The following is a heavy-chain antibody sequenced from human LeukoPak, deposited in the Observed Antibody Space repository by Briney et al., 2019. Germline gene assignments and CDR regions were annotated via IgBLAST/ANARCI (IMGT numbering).Heavy chain of an antibody. CDR2: IRSKASSYAT. CDR3: IRYRMLTGNDYN. J-gene: IGHJ4*02. V-gene: IGHV3-73*01. D-gene: IGHD4/OR15-4a*01. Sequence: GGSLRLSCAASGFTFSGSAMRWVRQASGKGLEWVGRIRSKASSYATAYAASVTGRFTISRDDSKNTAYLQMNSLKTEDTAVYYCIRYRMLTGNDYNWGQGTLVTVSS. CDR1: GFTFSGSA.